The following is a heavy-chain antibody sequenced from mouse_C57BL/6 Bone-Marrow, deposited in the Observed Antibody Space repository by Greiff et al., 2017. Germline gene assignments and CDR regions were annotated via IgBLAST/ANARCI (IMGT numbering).Heavy chain of an antibody. CDR2: IIPGSGST. CDR1: GYTFTGYW. CDR3: ARKRYYSGGGPFAY. J-gene: IGHJ3*01. D-gene: IGHD1-1*02. V-gene: IGHV1-9*01. Sequence: QVQLQQSGAELMKPGASVKLSCKATGYTFTGYWIEWVKQRPGHGLEWIGEIIPGSGSTNYNEKFKGKATFTADTSSNTAYMQLSSLTTEDSAIYYGARKRYYSGGGPFAYWGQGTMVTVSA.